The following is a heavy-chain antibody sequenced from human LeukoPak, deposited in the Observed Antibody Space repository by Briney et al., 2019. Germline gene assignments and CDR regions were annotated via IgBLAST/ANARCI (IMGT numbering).Heavy chain of an antibody. D-gene: IGHD6-19*01. CDR3: AKGTYSSGSALDY. Sequence: GGSLRLSCAASGFTFSSYEMNWVRQAPGKGLEWISYISSSGSTIYYADSVKGRFTISRDNAKNSLYLQMNSLRAEDTAIYYCAKGTYSSGSALDYWGQGTLVTVSS. CDR2: ISSSGSTI. CDR1: GFTFSSYE. J-gene: IGHJ4*02. V-gene: IGHV3-48*03.